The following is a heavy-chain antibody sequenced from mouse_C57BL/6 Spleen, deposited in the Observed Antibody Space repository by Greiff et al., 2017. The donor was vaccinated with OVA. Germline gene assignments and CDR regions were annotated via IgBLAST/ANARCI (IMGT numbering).Heavy chain of an antibody. CDR2: IYPSDSET. CDR1: GYTFTSYW. V-gene: IGHV1-61*01. D-gene: IGHD4-1*01. J-gene: IGHJ2*01. CDR3: ARLGLFDY. Sequence: QVQLQQPGAELVRPGSSVKLSCKASGYTFTSYWMDWVKQRPGQGLEWIGNIYPSDSETHYNQKFKGKATLTVDKSSSTAYMQLSSLTSEDSAVYYCARLGLFDYWGQGTTLTVSS.